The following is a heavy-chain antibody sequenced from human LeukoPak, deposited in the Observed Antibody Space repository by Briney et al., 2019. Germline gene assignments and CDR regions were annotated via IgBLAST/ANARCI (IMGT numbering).Heavy chain of an antibody. CDR2: IIPILGIA. D-gene: IGHD3-22*01. CDR1: GGTFSSYT. Sequence: GASVKVSCKASGGTFSSYTISWVRQAPGQGLEWMGRIIPILGIANYAQKFQGRVTITADESTSTAYMELSSLRSDDTAVYYCASLYYYDKGGVDYWGQGTLVTVSS. CDR3: ASLYYYDKGGVDY. J-gene: IGHJ4*02. V-gene: IGHV1-69*02.